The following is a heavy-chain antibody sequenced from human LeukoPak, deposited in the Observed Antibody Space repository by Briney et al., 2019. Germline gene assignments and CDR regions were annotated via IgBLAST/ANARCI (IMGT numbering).Heavy chain of an antibody. CDR2: ISSTSTYI. V-gene: IGHV3-21*01. CDR1: GFTFSSYS. J-gene: IGHJ3*02. D-gene: IGHD6-25*01. CDR3: ARGHRRGPQRNDAFDI. Sequence: GGSLRLSCAASGFTFSSYSMNWVRQAPGKGLEWVSSISSTSTYIYYADSMKGRFTSSRDNAKNSLYLQMNSLRGEDTAVYYCARGHRRGPQRNDAFDIWGQGTMATVSS.